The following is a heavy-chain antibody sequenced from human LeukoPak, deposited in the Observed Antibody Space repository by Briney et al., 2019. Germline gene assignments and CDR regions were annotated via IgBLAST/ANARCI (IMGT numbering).Heavy chain of an antibody. J-gene: IGHJ6*02. V-gene: IGHV4-4*07. D-gene: IGHD2-2*01. CDR3: ARGGSSTSTYYYYGMDV. CDR2: TYTSGST. CDR1: GGSISSYY. Sequence: PSETLSLTCTVSGGSISSYYWSWIRQPAGKGLEWIGRTYTSGSTNYNPSLKSRVTMSVDTSKNQFSLKLSSVTAADTAVYYCARGGSSTSTYYYYGMDVWGQGTTVAVSS.